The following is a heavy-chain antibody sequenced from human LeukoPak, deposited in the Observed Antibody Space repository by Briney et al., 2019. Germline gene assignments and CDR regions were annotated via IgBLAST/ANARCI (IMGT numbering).Heavy chain of an antibody. CDR1: VGSFSGYY. D-gene: IGHD2-15*01. CDR2: INQGGST. J-gene: IGHJ5*02. Sequence: PSETLSLTCAVYVGSFSGYYWSWIRQPPGRGLEWIGDINQGGSTNYNPALKSRVTISLDTSKSQFSLKLNSVTAADTAVYYCARSMGVVATQGASWFDPWGQGTLVTVSS. V-gene: IGHV4-34*01. CDR3: ARSMGVVATQGASWFDP.